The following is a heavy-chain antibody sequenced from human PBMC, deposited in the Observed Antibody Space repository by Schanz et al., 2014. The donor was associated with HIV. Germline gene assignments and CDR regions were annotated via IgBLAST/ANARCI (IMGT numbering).Heavy chain of an antibody. CDR3: AREGGEYKNYGMDV. V-gene: IGHV1-2*02. CDR1: GYTFTGYY. D-gene: IGHD1-20*01. J-gene: IGHJ6*02. CDR2: INPNSGGT. Sequence: QVQLVQSGAEVKKPGASVKVSCKASGYTFTGYYMHWVRQAPGQGLEWMGRINPNSGGTNYAQKYEGRVTMTRDTYTSTVYKELSSMTYDDTAVYYGAREGGEYKNYGMDVWGQGTTVTVSS.